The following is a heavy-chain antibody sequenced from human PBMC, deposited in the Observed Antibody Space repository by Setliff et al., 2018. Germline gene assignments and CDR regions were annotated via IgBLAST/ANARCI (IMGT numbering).Heavy chain of an antibody. CDR2: ISAYNGNT. Sequence: GASVKVSCKASGYTFTRYGISWVRQAPGQGLEWMGWISAYNGNTNYAQKLQGRVIMTTDTSTSTAYMELRSLRSDDTAVYYCARVNPTMITFGGVIVIWFDPWGQGTLVTSPQ. CDR1: GYTFTRYG. D-gene: IGHD3-16*02. CDR3: ARVNPTMITFGGVIVIWFDP. V-gene: IGHV1-18*01. J-gene: IGHJ5*02.